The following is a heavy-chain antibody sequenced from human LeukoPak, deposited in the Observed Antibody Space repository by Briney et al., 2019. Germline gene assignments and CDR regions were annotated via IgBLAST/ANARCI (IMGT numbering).Heavy chain of an antibody. D-gene: IGHD3-10*01. CDR2: IYNSGST. J-gene: IGHJ3*02. CDR3: ARPKLHMVRYAFDI. V-gene: IGHV4-59*01. Sequence: SETLSLTCTVSGDSFSYFYWSWIRQPPGKGLEWIGYIYNSGSTNYNPSLKSRVTISLDTSKNQFSLKLSSVTAADTAVYYCARPKLHMVRYAFDIWGQGTMVTVSS. CDR1: GDSFSYFY.